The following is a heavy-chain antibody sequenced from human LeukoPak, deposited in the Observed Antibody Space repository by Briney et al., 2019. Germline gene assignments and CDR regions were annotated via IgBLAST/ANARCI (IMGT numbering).Heavy chain of an antibody. J-gene: IGHJ5*02. CDR1: GFTFSSYW. CDR3: ARGYGDWFDP. CDR2: INSDGVNT. Sequence: AGGSLRLSCAASGFTFSSYWMHWVRQAPGKGLVWVSRINSDGVNTAYADSVKGRFTISRDNAKNTLYVQMNSLRVEDTAVYYYARGYGDWFDPWGQGTLVTVSS. V-gene: IGHV3-74*01. D-gene: IGHD4-17*01.